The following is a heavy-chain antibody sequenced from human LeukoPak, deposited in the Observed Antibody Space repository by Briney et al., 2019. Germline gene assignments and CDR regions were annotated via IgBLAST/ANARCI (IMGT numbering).Heavy chain of an antibody. CDR2: IYYTGST. Sequence: SETLSLTCSVSGGSISSYYWSWIRQPPGKGLEWIGYIYYTGSTNYNPSLKSRVTISVDLSKNQFSLKLTSVTAADTAVYYCPRSCGWPKTCLDYWGQGTLVTVSS. CDR1: GGSISSYY. D-gene: IGHD6-19*01. J-gene: IGHJ4*02. V-gene: IGHV4-59*01. CDR3: PRSCGWPKTCLDY.